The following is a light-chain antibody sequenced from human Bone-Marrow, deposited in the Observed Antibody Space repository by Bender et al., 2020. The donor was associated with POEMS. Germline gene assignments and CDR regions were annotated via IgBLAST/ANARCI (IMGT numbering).Light chain of an antibody. CDR2: EVS. CDR1: SNDVGGYNF. V-gene: IGLV2-14*01. CDR3: VAWDASLNGWV. Sequence: QSALTQPASVSGSPGQSITISCTGTSNDVGGYNFVSWYQQYPGKAPKLMIYEVSKRPSGVSNRFSGSKSGNTASLTISGLQSDDEAIYFCVAWDASLNGWVFGGGTKLTVL. J-gene: IGLJ3*02.